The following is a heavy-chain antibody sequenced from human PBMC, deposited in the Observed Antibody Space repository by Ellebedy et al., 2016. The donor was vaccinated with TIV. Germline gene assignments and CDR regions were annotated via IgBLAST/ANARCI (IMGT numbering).Heavy chain of an antibody. D-gene: IGHD1-26*01. CDR3: AKEPGIVEAIFDY. Sequence: PGGSLRLSCAASGFTFSSYAMHWFRQAPGKGLEWVAVISYDGSNKYYADSVKGRFTISRENSKNTLYLQMNSLRAEDTAVYYCAKEPGIVEAIFDYWGQGTLVTVSS. V-gene: IGHV3-30-3*01. CDR2: ISYDGSNK. CDR1: GFTFSSYA. J-gene: IGHJ4*02.